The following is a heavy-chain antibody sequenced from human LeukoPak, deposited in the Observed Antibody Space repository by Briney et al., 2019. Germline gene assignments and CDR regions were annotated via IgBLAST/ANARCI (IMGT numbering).Heavy chain of an antibody. Sequence: GGSLRISCAASGFTVSSNYMSWVRQAPGKGLEWVSVIYSGGNTYYADSVKGRFTISRDNSKNTLYLQMNSLRAEDTAVYYCAREGSSSGWYDCWGQGTLVTVSS. J-gene: IGHJ4*02. V-gene: IGHV3-53*01. CDR2: IYSGGNT. D-gene: IGHD6-19*01. CDR1: GFTVSSNY. CDR3: AREGSSSGWYDC.